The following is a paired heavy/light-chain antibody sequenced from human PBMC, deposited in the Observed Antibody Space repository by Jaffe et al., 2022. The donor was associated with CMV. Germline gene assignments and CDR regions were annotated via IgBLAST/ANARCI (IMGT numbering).Heavy chain of an antibody. CDR2: IDPSDSKT. CDR1: GYGFTNYW. J-gene: IGHJ4*02. D-gene: IGHD2-15*01. V-gene: IGHV5-10-1*03. CDR3: VRGPGCSGGICYYVGEDFDS. Sequence: EVQLVQSGAEVKKPGESLRISCKASGYGFTNYWISWVRQMPGKGLEWMGRIDPSDSKTNYSPSFQGHVTISSDKSISTAYLQWTSLKVSDSGMYYCVRGPGCSGGICYYVGEDFDSWGQGTLVTVSS.
Light chain of an antibody. CDR1: SSNIGNNY. CDR3: GTWDFGLNAEV. V-gene: IGLV1-51*02. Sequence: QSVLTQPPSVSAAPGQKVTISCSGSSSNIGNNYVSWFQQLPGTAPKLLIYKNNERPSEIPDRFSGSKSATSATLGITGLQTGDEADYYCGTWDFGLNAEVFGGGTKLTVL. J-gene: IGLJ3*02. CDR2: KNN.